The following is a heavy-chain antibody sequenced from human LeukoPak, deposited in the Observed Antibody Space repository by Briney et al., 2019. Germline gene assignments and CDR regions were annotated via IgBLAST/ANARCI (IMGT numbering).Heavy chain of an antibody. CDR3: ARTAGNLLLYYFDY. Sequence: GASVKVSCKASGGTFSSYAISWVRQAPGQGLEWMGGIIPIFGTANYAQKFQGRVTITADESTSTAYMELSSLRSEDTAVYYCARTAGNLLLYYFDYWGQGTLVTVSS. D-gene: IGHD1-7*01. V-gene: IGHV1-69*13. CDR2: IIPIFGTA. CDR1: GGTFSSYA. J-gene: IGHJ4*02.